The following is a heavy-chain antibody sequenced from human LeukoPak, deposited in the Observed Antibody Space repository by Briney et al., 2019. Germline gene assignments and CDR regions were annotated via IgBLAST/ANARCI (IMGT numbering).Heavy chain of an antibody. CDR2: ISGSGGST. CDR1: GFTFSSYA. CDR3: AKDRNYDILTGYYTFDY. D-gene: IGHD3-9*01. V-gene: IGHV3-23*01. Sequence: PGGSLRLSCAASGFTFSSYAMSWVRQAPGKGLEWVSAISGSGGSTYYADSVKGRFTISRDNSKNTLYLQMNSLRAEDTAVYYCAKDRNYDILTGYYTFDYWGQGTLVTVSS. J-gene: IGHJ4*02.